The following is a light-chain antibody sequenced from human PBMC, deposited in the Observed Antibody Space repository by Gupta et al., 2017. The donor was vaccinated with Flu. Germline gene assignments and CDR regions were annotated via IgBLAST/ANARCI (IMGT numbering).Light chain of an antibody. CDR1: NIYSKN. CDR3: QVWDSGSDHVL. CDR2: DNY. Sequence: SYVLTQPPSVSVAPGQTASITCGGKNIYSKNVHWYQQQPGQAPVVVVHDNYDRPSGIPERISGSTSGDTATLTITRVEAGDEADYYCQVWDSGSDHVLFGGGTKLTVL. V-gene: IGLV3-21*02. J-gene: IGLJ2*01.